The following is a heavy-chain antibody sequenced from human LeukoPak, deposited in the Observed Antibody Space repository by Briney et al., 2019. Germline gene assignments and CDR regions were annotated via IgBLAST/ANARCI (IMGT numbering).Heavy chain of an antibody. CDR2: IKSQTDAGTT. CDR3: TTDGVGVEGATYDN. D-gene: IGHD1-26*01. V-gene: IGHV3-15*01. J-gene: IGHJ4*02. CDR1: GFTITNVW. Sequence: GGSLRLSCEVSGFTITNVWMSWVRQTPEKGLEWVGLIKSQTDAGTTDYATPVKGRFTISRDDSKNTLYLQMNSLKTEDTAVYYCTTDGVGVEGATYDNWGQGTLVSVSS.